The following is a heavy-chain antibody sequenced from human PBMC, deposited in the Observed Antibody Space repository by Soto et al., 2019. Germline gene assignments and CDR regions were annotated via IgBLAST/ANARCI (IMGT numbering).Heavy chain of an antibody. CDR2: IIPIFGTT. V-gene: IGHV1-69*01. CDR3: AGGVGASDFVY. Sequence: QVQLVQSGAEVKKPGSSVKVSCKASGGTFSTYAITWVRQAPGQGLEWLGGIIPIFGTTDYARKVQGRVTITAVESKSTVFIERRSLTSGDTAVYYFAGGVGASDFVYWGQATLVTVSS. D-gene: IGHD1-26*01. CDR1: GGTFSTYA. J-gene: IGHJ4*02.